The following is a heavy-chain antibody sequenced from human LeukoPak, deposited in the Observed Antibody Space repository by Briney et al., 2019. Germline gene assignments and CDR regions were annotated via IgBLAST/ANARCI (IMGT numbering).Heavy chain of an antibody. D-gene: IGHD3-10*01. CDR3: AKAGTNTYYYGSGSYLYR. J-gene: IGHJ4*02. V-gene: IGHV3-23*01. CDR2: ISGSGGST. Sequence: GGSLRLSCAASGFTFSSYAMSWVRQAPGKGLEWVSAISGSGGSTYYADSVKGRFTISRDNSKNTLYLQMNSLRAEDTAVYYCAKAGTNTYYYGSGSYLYRWGQGTLVTVSS. CDR1: GFTFSSYA.